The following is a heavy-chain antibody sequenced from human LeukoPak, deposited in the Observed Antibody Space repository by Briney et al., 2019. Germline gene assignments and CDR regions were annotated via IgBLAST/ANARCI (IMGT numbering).Heavy chain of an antibody. CDR2: VYTGGGT. CDR1: GFSVSTTY. V-gene: IGHV3-53*01. J-gene: IGHJ4*02. CDR3: TRSGYRHPYHFDS. D-gene: IGHD3-22*01. Sequence: GGSLRLSCAASGFSVSTTYISWVRQTPEKGLQWVSVVYTGGGTDHADSVKGRFSISRDSSKNTVSLQMNNLRTEGTAIYYCTRSGYRHPYHFDSWGQGTLVIVSS.